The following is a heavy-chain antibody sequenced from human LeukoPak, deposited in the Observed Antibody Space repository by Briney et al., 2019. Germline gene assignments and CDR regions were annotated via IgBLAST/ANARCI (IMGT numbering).Heavy chain of an antibody. CDR2: FSGSGGST. Sequence: GGSLRHSCAASGFTFSSYAMSWVRQAPGKGLGWGLAFSGSGGSTYYADSVKGRYTVSRYNSKNTLYLQMNSLRAEDTAVYYCAKAPSIAAAGTFDYWGQGTLVSVSS. CDR3: AKAPSIAAAGTFDY. J-gene: IGHJ4*02. CDR1: GFTFSSYA. D-gene: IGHD6-13*01. V-gene: IGHV3-23*01.